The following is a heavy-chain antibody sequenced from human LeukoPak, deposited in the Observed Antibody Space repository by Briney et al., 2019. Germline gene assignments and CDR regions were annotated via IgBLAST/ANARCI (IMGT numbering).Heavy chain of an antibody. J-gene: IGHJ3*02. Sequence: ASVKVSCKASGYTFTSYGISWVRQAPGQGLEWMGWISAYNGNTNYAQKLQGRVTMTTDTSTSTAYMELRSLRSDDTAVYYCARDKAPTSIAALVNANRGGHAFDIWGQGTMVTVSS. CDR1: GYTFTSYG. V-gene: IGHV1-18*01. CDR3: ARDKAPTSIAALVNANRGGHAFDI. CDR2: ISAYNGNT. D-gene: IGHD6-6*01.